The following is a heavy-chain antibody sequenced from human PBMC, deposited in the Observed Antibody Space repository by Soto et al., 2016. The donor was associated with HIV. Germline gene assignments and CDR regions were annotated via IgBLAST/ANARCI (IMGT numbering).Heavy chain of an antibody. J-gene: IGHJ5*02. CDR3: TRDETRGKNWFDP. CDR1: GFTFKNAW. D-gene: IGHD3-10*01. V-gene: IGHV3-15*01. CDR2: IKREADGGTA. Sequence: EVQLVESGGDLVKPGGSLRLSCAASGFTFKNAWMNWVRQAPGKGLEWVGRIKREADGGTADYAAPVKGRFSISSDESKNTLYLQMSRLKLEDTAVYYCTRDETRGKNWFDPGAREPWSSSPQ.